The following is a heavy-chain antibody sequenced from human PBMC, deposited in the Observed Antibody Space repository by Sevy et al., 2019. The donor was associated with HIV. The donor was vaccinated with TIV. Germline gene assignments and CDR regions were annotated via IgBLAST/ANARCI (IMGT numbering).Heavy chain of an antibody. CDR3: ARDSDDGMDV. CDR2: ISYDGSNK. Sequence: GGSLRLSCAASGFTFNSYAMHWVRQAPGKGLEWVAGISYDGSNKYHADSVKGRFTISRDNSKNTVYLQMNSLRAEDTAVYYCARDSDDGMDVWGQGTTVTVSS. V-gene: IGHV3-30-3*01. CDR1: GFTFNSYA. D-gene: IGHD1-26*01. J-gene: IGHJ6*02.